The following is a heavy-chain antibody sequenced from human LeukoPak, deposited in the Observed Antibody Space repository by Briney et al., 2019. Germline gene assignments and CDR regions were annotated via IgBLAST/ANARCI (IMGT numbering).Heavy chain of an antibody. CDR2: FSSSSSYI. CDR1: GFTFSSYS. D-gene: IGHD2-8*01. CDR3: ARGAGSPWCFDY. Sequence: GGPLRLPCAASGFTFSSYSMKWVGQAPGKGLEWVSSFSSSSSYIYYAHSVKGRFTISRDNATNSLYLPMNSLRTEATAAYYCARGAGSPWCFDYWGQGTLVTVSA. J-gene: IGHJ4*02. V-gene: IGHV3-21*01.